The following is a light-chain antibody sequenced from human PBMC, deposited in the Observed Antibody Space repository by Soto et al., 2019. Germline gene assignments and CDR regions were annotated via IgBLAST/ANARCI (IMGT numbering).Light chain of an antibody. J-gene: IGLJ2*01. CDR2: EDN. V-gene: IGLV6-57*02. Sequence: NFMLAQPHSVSGSPGKTVTISCTGSSGTVVSNYVQWYQQRPGSAPTTVIYEDNQRPSGVPDRFSGSIDGSSNSASLTSAGRTTEEDDDYYCQSSDSRSHVVFGGGTKLTVL. CDR1: SGTVVSNY. CDR3: QSSDSRSHVV.